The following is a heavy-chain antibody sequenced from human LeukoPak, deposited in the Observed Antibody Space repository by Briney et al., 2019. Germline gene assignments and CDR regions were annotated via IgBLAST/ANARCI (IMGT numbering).Heavy chain of an antibody. D-gene: IGHD3-10*01. V-gene: IGHV1-18*01. CDR1: GYTFTSYG. Sequence: ASVKVSCKASGYTFTSYGISRVRQAPGQGLEWMGWSSAYNGNTNYAQKLQGRVTMTTDTSTSTAYMELRSLRSDDTAVYYCARVGGYYYGSGSYFDYYYMDVWGKGTTVTVSS. CDR2: SSAYNGNT. CDR3: ARVGGYYYGSGSYFDYYYMDV. J-gene: IGHJ6*03.